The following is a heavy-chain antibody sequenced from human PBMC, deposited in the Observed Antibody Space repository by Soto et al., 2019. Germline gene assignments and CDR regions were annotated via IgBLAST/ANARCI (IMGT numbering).Heavy chain of an antibody. CDR3: ARLLWTHDPSWFGKLSSYYGMDV. Sequence: SETLSLTCTVSGGSISSSSYYWGWIRQPPGKGLEWIGSIYYSGSTYYNPSLKSRVTISVDTSKNQFSLKLSSVTAADTAVYYCARLLWTHDPSWFGKLSSYYGMDVWGQGPTVTVS. CDR1: GGSISSSSYY. V-gene: IGHV4-39*01. D-gene: IGHD3-10*01. CDR2: IYYSGST. J-gene: IGHJ6*02.